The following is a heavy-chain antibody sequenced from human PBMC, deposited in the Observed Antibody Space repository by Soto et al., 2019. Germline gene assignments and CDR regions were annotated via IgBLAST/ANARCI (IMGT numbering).Heavy chain of an antibody. J-gene: IGHJ4*02. CDR1: GFTFSSYW. D-gene: IGHD4-4*01. V-gene: IGHV3-7*01. CDR2: IKQDGSEK. Sequence: GGSLRLSCAASGFTFSSYWRSWVRQAPGKGLEWVANIKQDGSEKYYVDSVKGRFTISRDNAKNSLYLQMNSLRAEDTAVYYCARDVKNPHSICDYWGQGTLVTVSS. CDR3: ARDVKNPHSICDY.